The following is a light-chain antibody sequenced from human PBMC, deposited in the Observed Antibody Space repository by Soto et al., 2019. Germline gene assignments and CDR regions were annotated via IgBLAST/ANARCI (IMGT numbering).Light chain of an antibody. Sequence: DIQMTQAPSSLSASVGDRVSITCRASQDITNYLSWYQSKPGKAPKLLIFAATRVQSGVPSRFSGRGSGSEFTLIISSLQREDFATYFCQPSYSMPLTFGQGTRLESK. CDR1: QDITNY. V-gene: IGKV1-39*01. CDR3: QPSYSMPLT. J-gene: IGKJ5*01. CDR2: AAT.